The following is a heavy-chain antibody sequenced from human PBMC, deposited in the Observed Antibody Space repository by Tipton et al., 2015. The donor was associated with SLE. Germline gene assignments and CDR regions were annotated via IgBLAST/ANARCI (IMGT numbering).Heavy chain of an antibody. V-gene: IGHV3-30*02. D-gene: IGHD2-8*01. CDR1: GFTFSSYG. J-gene: IGHJ3*02. CDR3: AREISDIVLMVYGGAFDI. CDR2: IRYDGSNK. Sequence: SLRLSCAASGFTFSSYGMHWVRQAPGKGLEWVAFIRYDGSNKYYADSVKGRFTISRDNSKNTLYLQMNSLRAEDTAVYYCAREISDIVLMVYGGAFDIWGQGTMVTVSS.